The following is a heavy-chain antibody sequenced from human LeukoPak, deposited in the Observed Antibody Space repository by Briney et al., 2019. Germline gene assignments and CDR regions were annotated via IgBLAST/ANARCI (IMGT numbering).Heavy chain of an antibody. CDR2: TAPV. Sequence: PGGSLRLSCAASGFTFSNYWMNWVRQAPGKGLEWVSSTAPVHYADSVKGRFTISRDDSKNTLFLQMNSLRAEDTAIYYCAKDSFSYNGIFDALDVWGQGTMVTVSS. D-gene: IGHD2-8*01. CDR3: AKDSFSYNGIFDALDV. CDR1: GFTFSNYW. V-gene: IGHV3-23*01. J-gene: IGHJ3*01.